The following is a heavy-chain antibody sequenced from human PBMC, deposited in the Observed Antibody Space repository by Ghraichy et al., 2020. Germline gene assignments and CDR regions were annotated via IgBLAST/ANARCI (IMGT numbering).Heavy chain of an antibody. Sequence: IWYDGSKRYYADSVQGRFTISRDNSRNTVHLQMNSLSAEDPAVYYCARDSPHEDIFPRYGMDVWGQGTKVTVS. D-gene: IGHD3-9*01. J-gene: IGHJ6*02. CDR2: IWYDGSKR. CDR3: ARDSPHEDIFPRYGMDV. V-gene: IGHV3-33*01.